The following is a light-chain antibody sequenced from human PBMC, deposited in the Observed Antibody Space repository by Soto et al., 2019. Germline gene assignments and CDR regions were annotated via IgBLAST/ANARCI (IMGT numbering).Light chain of an antibody. Sequence: QLVLTQSPSASASLGDSVKLTCTLSSGHSSYTIAWHQQQPEKGPRYLMKINSDGSHTKGDGIPDRFSGSSSGAERHLTISSLQSEDEADYYCQAWGTGILRVFGGGTKLTVL. CDR2: INSDGSH. J-gene: IGLJ3*02. CDR3: QAWGTGILRV. CDR1: SGHSSYT. V-gene: IGLV4-69*01.